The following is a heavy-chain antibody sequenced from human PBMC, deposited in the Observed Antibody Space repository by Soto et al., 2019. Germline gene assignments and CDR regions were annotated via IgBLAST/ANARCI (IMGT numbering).Heavy chain of an antibody. D-gene: IGHD3-16*01. CDR3: PRVNLDNMMNTEWFDP. Sequence: PSATXSLTCSFSVCSIISSNGCVCFRQPPGKGLEWIGEIYHSGSTNYNPSLKSRVTISVDKYKNQFSLKMSSVTAAETAVYYCPRVNLDNMMNTEWFDPWGKGTMV. CDR1: VCSIISSNG. CDR2: IYHSGST. V-gene: IGHV4-4*02. J-gene: IGHJ5*02.